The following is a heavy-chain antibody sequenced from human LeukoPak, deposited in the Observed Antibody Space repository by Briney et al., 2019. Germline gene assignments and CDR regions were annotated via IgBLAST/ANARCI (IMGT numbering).Heavy chain of an antibody. V-gene: IGHV3-7*01. CDR1: GFTFSSYW. D-gene: IGHD3-22*01. J-gene: IGHJ4*02. CDR2: IKQDGSEK. CDR3: ARARMSYYYDSSGTQDYFDY. Sequence: PGGSLRLSCAASGFTFSSYWMSWVRQAPGKGLDWVANIKQDGSEKYYVDSVKGRFTISRDNAKNSLYLQMNSLRAEDTAVYYCARARMSYYYDSSGTQDYFDYWGQGTLVTVSS.